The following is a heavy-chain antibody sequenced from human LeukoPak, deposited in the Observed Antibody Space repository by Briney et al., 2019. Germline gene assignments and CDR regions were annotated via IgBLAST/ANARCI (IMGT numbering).Heavy chain of an antibody. V-gene: IGHV3-7*01. CDR2: IKDDGSEK. CDR1: GFTFNNYW. J-gene: IGHJ3*02. CDR3: ARASWPGSFDI. Sequence: GGPLRLSCAASGFTFNNYWMNWVRQTPGKGLEWVANIKDDGSEKYYLDSVKGRFTVSRDNAKNSLYLQMNGLRAEDTAVYYCARASWPGSFDIWGQGTMVTVSS.